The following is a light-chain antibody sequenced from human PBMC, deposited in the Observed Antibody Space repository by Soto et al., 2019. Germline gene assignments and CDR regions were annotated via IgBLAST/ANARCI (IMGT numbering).Light chain of an antibody. CDR3: ETYDNLPLT. Sequence: DLQMTQSPSSLSASVGDRVTITCRASQDIRNYLNWYQQKPGQAPQLLIYDASNLESGIPSSFSVSGSGSDFTFTISSLQPEDFAKYFCETYDNLPLTFGGGTKVEMK. J-gene: IGKJ4*01. CDR1: QDIRNY. V-gene: IGKV1-33*01. CDR2: DAS.